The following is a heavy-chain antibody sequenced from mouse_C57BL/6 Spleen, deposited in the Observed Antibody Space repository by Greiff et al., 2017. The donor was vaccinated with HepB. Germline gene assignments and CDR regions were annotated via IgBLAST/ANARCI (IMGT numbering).Heavy chain of an antibody. CDR1: GYTFTSYW. D-gene: IGHD1-1*02. J-gene: IGHJ4*01. CDR2: IDPNSGGT. V-gene: IGHV1-72*01. Sequence: QVHVKQPGAELVKPGASVKLSCKASGYTFTSYWMHWVKQRPGRGLEWIGRIDPNSGGTKYNEKFKSKATLTVDKPSSTAYMQLSSLTSEDSAVYYCARSYPHYDSYAMDYWGQGTSVTVSS. CDR3: ARSYPHYDSYAMDY.